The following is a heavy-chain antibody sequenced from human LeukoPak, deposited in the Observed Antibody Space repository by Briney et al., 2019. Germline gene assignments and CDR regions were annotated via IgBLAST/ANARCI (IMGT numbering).Heavy chain of an antibody. Sequence: SETLSLTRTVSGGSISSSSYYWGWIRQPPGKGLEWIGSIYYSGSTYYNPSLKSRVTISVDTSKNQFSLKLSSVTAEDTAVYYCARDSPGGSSSRTDYWGQGTLVTVSS. J-gene: IGHJ4*02. CDR2: IYYSGST. CDR3: ARDSPGGSSSRTDY. CDR1: GGSISSSSYY. V-gene: IGHV4-39*02. D-gene: IGHD6-13*01.